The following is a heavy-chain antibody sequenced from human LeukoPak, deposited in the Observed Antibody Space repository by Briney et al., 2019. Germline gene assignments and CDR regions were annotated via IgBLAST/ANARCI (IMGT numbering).Heavy chain of an antibody. D-gene: IGHD1-26*01. CDR2: IYSDNT. J-gene: IGHJ4*02. Sequence: GGSLRLSCTVSGFTVSTNSMSWVRQAPGKGLEWVSFIYSDNTHYSDSVKGRFTISRDNSKNTLYLQMNSLRAEDTAVYYCAKDLRGTFIGDFDSWGQGTLVTVSS. CDR3: AKDLRGTFIGDFDS. CDR1: GFTVSTNS. V-gene: IGHV3-53*01.